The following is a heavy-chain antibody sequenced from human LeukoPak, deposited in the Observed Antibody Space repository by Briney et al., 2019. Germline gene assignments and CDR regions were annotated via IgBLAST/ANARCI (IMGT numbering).Heavy chain of an antibody. Sequence: PSETLSLTCTVSGGSISSYYWSWIRQPAGKAPECIGRIYSSGSINYNPSLKSRVTMSLDNSKNQLSLKLSYVTAADTAVYYCARDTGKSGYPDYWGQGTLVTVSS. J-gene: IGHJ4*02. CDR1: GGSISSYY. V-gene: IGHV4-4*07. CDR3: ARDTGKSGYPDY. CDR2: IYSSGSI. D-gene: IGHD3-3*01.